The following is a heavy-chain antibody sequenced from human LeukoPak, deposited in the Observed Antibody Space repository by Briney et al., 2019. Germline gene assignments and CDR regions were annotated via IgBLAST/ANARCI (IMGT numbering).Heavy chain of an antibody. D-gene: IGHD6-19*01. CDR3: AGDPGLWLVRLYYFDY. Sequence: ASVKVSCKASGYTFTGYYMHWVRQAPGEGLEWMGRINPNSGGTNYAQKFQGRVTMTRDTSISTAYMELSRLRSDDTAEYYCAGDPGLWLVRLYYFDYWGQGTLVTVSS. V-gene: IGHV1-2*06. J-gene: IGHJ4*02. CDR1: GYTFTGYY. CDR2: INPNSGGT.